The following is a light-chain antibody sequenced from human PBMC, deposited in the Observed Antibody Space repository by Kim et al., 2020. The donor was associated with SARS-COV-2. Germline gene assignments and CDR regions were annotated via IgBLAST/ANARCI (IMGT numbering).Light chain of an antibody. J-gene: IGLJ3*02. Sequence: QSALTQPPSASGSPGQSVTISCTGTSSDVGTYNYVSWYQQHPGKAPNLLIYGVNKRPSGVPDRFFGSKSGNTASLTVSGLQAEDEADYYCTSYVASNNVVFGGGTKLTVL. CDR2: GVN. V-gene: IGLV2-8*01. CDR1: SSDVGTYNY. CDR3: TSYVASNNVV.